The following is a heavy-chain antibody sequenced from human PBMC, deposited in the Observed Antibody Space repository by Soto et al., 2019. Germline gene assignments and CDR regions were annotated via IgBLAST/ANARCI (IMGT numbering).Heavy chain of an antibody. CDR2: ISYDGSNK. Sequence: QVQLVESGGGVVQPGRSLRLSCAASGFTFSSYGMHWVRQAPGKGLEWVAVISYDGSNKYNADSVKGRFTISRDNSKNTLYLQMNSLRAEDTAVYYCAKQDFWSGYYLDYWGQGTLVTVSS. CDR1: GFTFSSYG. V-gene: IGHV3-30*18. CDR3: AKQDFWSGYYLDY. J-gene: IGHJ4*02. D-gene: IGHD3-3*01.